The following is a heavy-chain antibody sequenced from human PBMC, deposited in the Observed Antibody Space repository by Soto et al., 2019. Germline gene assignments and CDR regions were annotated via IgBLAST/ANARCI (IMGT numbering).Heavy chain of an antibody. V-gene: IGHV2-5*02. D-gene: IGHD5-12*01. Sequence: QITLKESGPTLVKPTQTLTLTCIFSGFSLSTSGVGVGWIRQPPGKALEWLALIYWDDDKRYSPSLKTRLTITNHTSTNQVVLTLSSMDPVDTASYYCAHTMFIGATIKNEAFDIWGQGTMVTVSS. J-gene: IGHJ3*02. CDR1: GFSLSTSGVG. CDR3: AHTMFIGATIKNEAFDI. CDR2: IYWDDDK.